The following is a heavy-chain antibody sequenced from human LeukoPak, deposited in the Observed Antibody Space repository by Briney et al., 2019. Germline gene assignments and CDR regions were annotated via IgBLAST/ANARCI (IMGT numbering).Heavy chain of an antibody. V-gene: IGHV3-7*01. CDR1: GFTFSNCW. CDR3: ARGPLGYCSVTSCQFDY. CDR2: IKQDGSEE. J-gene: IGHJ4*02. D-gene: IGHD2-2*01. Sequence: GGSLRLSCAASGFTFSNCWMSWVRQAPGKGLEWVANIKQDGSEEYYVDSVKGGFTISRVNAENSLFLQMNSLRVEDTTVYYCARGPLGYCSVTSCQFDYWGQGTLVTVSS.